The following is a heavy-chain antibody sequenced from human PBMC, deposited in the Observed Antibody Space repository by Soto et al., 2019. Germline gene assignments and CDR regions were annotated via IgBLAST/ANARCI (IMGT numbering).Heavy chain of an antibody. Sequence: SETLSLTCTVSGGSISSSSYYWGWIRQPPGKGLEWIGSIYYSGSTYYNPSLKSRVTISVDTSKNQFSLKLSSVTAADTAIYYCAKARGGWLDALDSWGQGTLVTVSS. J-gene: IGHJ4*02. V-gene: IGHV4-39*01. D-gene: IGHD3-16*01. CDR3: AKARGGWLDALDS. CDR1: GGSISSSSYY. CDR2: IYYSGST.